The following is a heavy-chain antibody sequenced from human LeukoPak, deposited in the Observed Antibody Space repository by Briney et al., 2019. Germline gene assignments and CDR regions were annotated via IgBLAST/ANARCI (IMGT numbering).Heavy chain of an antibody. Sequence: SETLSLTCTVSGGSISSGSYYWSWIRQPAGKGLEWIGRIYTSGSTNYNPSLKSRVTISVDTSKNQFSLKLSSVTAADTAVYYCARTRSSSWYELAYYYYYMDVWGKGTTVTVSS. CDR3: ARTRSSSWYELAYYYYYMDV. CDR1: GGSISSGSYY. V-gene: IGHV4-61*02. J-gene: IGHJ6*03. CDR2: IYTSGST. D-gene: IGHD6-13*01.